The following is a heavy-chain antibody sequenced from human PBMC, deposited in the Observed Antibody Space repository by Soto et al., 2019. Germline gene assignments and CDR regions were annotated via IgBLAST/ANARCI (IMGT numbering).Heavy chain of an antibody. CDR2: IRADSGNT. CDR3: ARDGGIAAAGTDY. CDR1: GYTFTIYG. D-gene: IGHD6-13*01. Sequence: QVQLVQSGAEVKQPGASVKVSCKASGYTFTIYGISWVRQAPGQGLEWMGWIRADSGNTNYAQKFQGRVTMTTDSSTSTAYLEVRSLRYDDTAVYYCARDGGIAAAGTDYWGQGTLVTVSS. V-gene: IGHV1-18*04. J-gene: IGHJ4*02.